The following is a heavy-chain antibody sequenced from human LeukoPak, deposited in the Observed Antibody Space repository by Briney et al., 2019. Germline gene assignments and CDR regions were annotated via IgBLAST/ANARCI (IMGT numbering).Heavy chain of an antibody. CDR1: GYTFTSYD. D-gene: IGHD3-3*01. CDR3: AREARQGLKYYDFWSGYNTDAFDI. V-gene: IGHV1-8*03. J-gene: IGHJ3*02. Sequence: ASVKVSCKASGYTFTSYDINWVRQATGQGLEWMGWMNPNSGNTGYAQKFQGRVTITRNTSISTAYMELSSLRSEDTAVYYCAREARQGLKYYDFWSGYNTDAFDIWGQGTMVTVSS. CDR2: MNPNSGNT.